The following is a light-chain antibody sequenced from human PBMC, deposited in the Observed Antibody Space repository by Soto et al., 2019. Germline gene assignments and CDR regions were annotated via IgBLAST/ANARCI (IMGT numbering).Light chain of an antibody. J-gene: IGKJ1*01. CDR3: LQYHNLSA. Sequence: EIVFTQSPGTLSLSPGERATLSCRASQSVTNNYLAWYQQKPGQAPRLLIYDASNRATGIPARFSGSGSGTDFTLTSSSLESEDFTVYSCLQYHNLSAFGQGTRLEIK. CDR1: QSVTNNY. V-gene: IGKV3-20*01. CDR2: DAS.